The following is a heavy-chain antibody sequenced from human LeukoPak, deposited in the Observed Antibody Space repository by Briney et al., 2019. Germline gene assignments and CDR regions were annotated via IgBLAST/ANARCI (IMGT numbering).Heavy chain of an antibody. CDR2: ISYDGRNK. V-gene: IGHV3-30*18. CDR1: GFTFSSYG. Sequence: PGRSLRLSCAASGFTFSSYGMHWVRQATGKGLEWVAVISYDGRNKYFADSVKGRFTISRDNSKNTLYLQMNSLRAEDTAVYYCAKGWGIPIFGVVTNWGQGTLVTVSS. D-gene: IGHD3-3*01. J-gene: IGHJ4*02. CDR3: AKGWGIPIFGVVTN.